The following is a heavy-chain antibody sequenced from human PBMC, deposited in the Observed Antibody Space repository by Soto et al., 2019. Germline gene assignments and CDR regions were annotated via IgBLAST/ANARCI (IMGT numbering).Heavy chain of an antibody. Sequence: QITLKESGPTLVKPTQTLTLTCTFSGFSLSTTGEGVCWIRQPPGKALEWLAVIFWNDDKSYSPSLKSRLTISKDTSKKQVVLTMMNMAPVDTGTYYCAQVDDVAALFAYLGQGTLVTVSS. CDR3: AQVDDVAALFAY. D-gene: IGHD6-6*01. J-gene: IGHJ4*02. CDR1: GFSLSTTGEG. CDR2: IFWNDDK. V-gene: IGHV2-5*01.